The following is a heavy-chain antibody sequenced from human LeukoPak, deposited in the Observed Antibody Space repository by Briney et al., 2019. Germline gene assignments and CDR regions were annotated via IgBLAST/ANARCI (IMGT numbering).Heavy chain of an antibody. J-gene: IGHJ4*02. Sequence: EASVKVSCKASAYSFTDYYIHWVRQAPGQGLEWMGRINPNTGVTDYAQIFKGRVTMTRDTSISTAYMELSRLGSDDTAVYYCARSSPTYYFGSSGYYYGDYWGQGTLVTVSS. V-gene: IGHV1-2*06. CDR2: INPNTGVT. D-gene: IGHD3-22*01. CDR1: AYSFTDYY. CDR3: ARSSPTYYFGSSGYYYGDY.